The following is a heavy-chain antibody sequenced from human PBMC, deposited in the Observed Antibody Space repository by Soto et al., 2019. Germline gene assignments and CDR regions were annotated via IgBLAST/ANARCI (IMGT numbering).Heavy chain of an antibody. V-gene: IGHV1-69*13. J-gene: IGHJ4*02. CDR2: IIPIFGTA. CDR1: VGTFNSYA. CDR3: ARDRTGYGDYFDY. Sequence: SVKVCCKASVGTFNSYASRWVRQAPGQGLEWMGGIIPIFGTANYAQKFQGRVTITADESTSTAYMELSSLRSEDTAVYYCARDRTGYGDYFDYWGQGTLVTVSS. D-gene: IGHD6-25*01.